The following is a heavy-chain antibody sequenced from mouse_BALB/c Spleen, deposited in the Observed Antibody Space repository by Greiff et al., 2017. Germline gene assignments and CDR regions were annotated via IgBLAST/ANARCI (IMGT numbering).Heavy chain of an antibody. CDR1: GFTFSSYG. Sequence: EVQGVESGGDLVKPGGSLKLSCAASGFTFSSYGMSWVRQTPDKRLEWVATISSGGSYTYYPDTVTGRFTISRDNAKNTLYLEMSSLRSEDTAMYYCAIIYYYAMDYWGQGTSVTVSS. J-gene: IGHJ4*01. V-gene: IGHV5-6*01. D-gene: IGHD1-1*01. CDR2: ISSGGSYT. CDR3: AIIYYYAMDY.